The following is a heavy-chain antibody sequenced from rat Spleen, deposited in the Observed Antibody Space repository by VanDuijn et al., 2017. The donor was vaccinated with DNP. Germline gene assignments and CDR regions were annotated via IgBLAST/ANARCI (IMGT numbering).Heavy chain of an antibody. D-gene: IGHD1-11*01. Sequence: EVQLVESGGGLVQPGRSLKLSCAASGFTFSDYNMAWVRQAPTKGLEWVAYISYDGGSTYYGDSVKGRFTISRDNAKSTLYLQMNSLRSEDMATYYCAKDQHGGFAMEAWGQGTSVTVSS. CDR1: GFTFSDYN. J-gene: IGHJ4*01. CDR3: AKDQHGGFAMEA. V-gene: IGHV5-7*01. CDR2: ISYDGGST.